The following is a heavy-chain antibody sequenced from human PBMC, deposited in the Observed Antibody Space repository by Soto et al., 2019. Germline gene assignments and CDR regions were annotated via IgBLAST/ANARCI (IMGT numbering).Heavy chain of an antibody. CDR1: GGSISNHY. V-gene: IGHV4-59*08. CDR2: GHYSGDS. CDR3: ARRHSSSQKRGDFDI. J-gene: IGHJ3*02. Sequence: QVQLRESGPGLVKPSETLSLTCTVSGGSISNHYWSWVRQPPGKGLEWIGYGHYSGDSKYNPSLRSRLTISVDTSKNQISLSLTSVTAADTAVYYCARRHSSSQKRGDFDIWGQGTTVTVSS. D-gene: IGHD6-13*01.